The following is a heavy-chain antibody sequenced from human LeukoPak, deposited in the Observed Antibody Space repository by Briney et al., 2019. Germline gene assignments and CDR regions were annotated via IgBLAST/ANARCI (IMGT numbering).Heavy chain of an antibody. CDR2: IIPIFGTA. D-gene: IGHD6-6*01. V-gene: IGHV1-69*13. Sequence: ASVKVSCKASGGTFSSYAISWVRQAPGQGLEWMGGIIPIFGTADYAQKFQGRVTITADESTSTAYMELSSLRSEDTAVYYCARTRIAARLGSPAFDIWGQGTMVTVSS. J-gene: IGHJ3*02. CDR3: ARTRIAARLGSPAFDI. CDR1: GGTFSSYA.